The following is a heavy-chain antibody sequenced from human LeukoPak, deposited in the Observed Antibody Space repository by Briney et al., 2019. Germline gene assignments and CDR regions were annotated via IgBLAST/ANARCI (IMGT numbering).Heavy chain of an antibody. V-gene: IGHV3-9*01. CDR2: ISWNSGSI. CDR3: ARGYCSGGSCTN. Sequence: GGSLRLSCAASGFTFDDYAMHWVRQAPGKGLEWVSGISWNSGSIGYADSVKGRFTISRDNAKNSLYLQMNSLRAEDTAVYYCARGYCSGGSCTNWGQGTLVTVSS. D-gene: IGHD2-15*01. CDR1: GFTFDDYA. J-gene: IGHJ4*02.